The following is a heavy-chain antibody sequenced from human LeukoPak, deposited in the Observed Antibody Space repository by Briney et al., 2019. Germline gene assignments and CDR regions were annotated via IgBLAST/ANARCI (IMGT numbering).Heavy chain of an antibody. CDR3: AKARIVPLEGAFDI. Sequence: GGSLRLSCAASGLTFSSYGMHWVRQAPGKGLEWVAVISYDGSNKYYADSVKGRFTISRDNSKNTLYLQMNSLRAEDTAVYYCAKARIVPLEGAFDIWGQGTMVTVSS. V-gene: IGHV3-30*18. J-gene: IGHJ3*02. D-gene: IGHD2/OR15-2a*01. CDR1: GLTFSSYG. CDR2: ISYDGSNK.